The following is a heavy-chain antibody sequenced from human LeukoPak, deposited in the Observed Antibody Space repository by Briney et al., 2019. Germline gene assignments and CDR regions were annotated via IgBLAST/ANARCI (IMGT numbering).Heavy chain of an antibody. Sequence: SETLSLTCTVSGGSISSYYWSWTRQPPGKGLEWIGYIYYSGSTNYNPSLKSRVTISVDTSKNQFSLKLSSVAAADTAVYYCARGTLHGGYYYVYFDYWGQGTLVTVSS. J-gene: IGHJ4*02. V-gene: IGHV4-59*01. CDR2: IYYSGST. D-gene: IGHD3-22*01. CDR1: GGSISSYY. CDR3: ARGTLHGGYYYVYFDY.